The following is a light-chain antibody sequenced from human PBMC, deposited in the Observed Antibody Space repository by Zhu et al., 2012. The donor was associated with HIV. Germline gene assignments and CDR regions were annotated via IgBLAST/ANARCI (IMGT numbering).Light chain of an antibody. CDR1: QSISSRY. Sequence: EIVLTQSPGTLSLSPGERATLSCRASQSISSRYLAWYQQKPGQAPILLIYGASNRATGIPDRFSGSGSGTDFTLTISGLEPEDFAVYYCQQYVTSPPITFGQGTRLEIK. J-gene: IGKJ5*01. CDR2: GAS. V-gene: IGKV3-20*01. CDR3: QQYVTSPPIT.